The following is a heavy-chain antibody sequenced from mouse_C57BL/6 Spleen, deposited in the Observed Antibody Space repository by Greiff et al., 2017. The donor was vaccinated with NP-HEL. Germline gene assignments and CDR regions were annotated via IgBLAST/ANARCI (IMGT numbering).Heavy chain of an antibody. D-gene: IGHD1-1*02. V-gene: IGHV7-1*01. J-gene: IGHJ1*03. CDR2: SRNKANDYTT. CDR3: ARAIYGHWYFEV. Sequence: EVQLVESGGGLVQSGRSLRLSCATSGFTFSDFYMEWVRQAPGKGLEWIAASRNKANDYTTEYSASVKGRFIVSRDTSQSILYLQRKALRAEDTAIYYCARAIYGHWYFEVWGTGTTVTVSS. CDR1: GFTFSDFY.